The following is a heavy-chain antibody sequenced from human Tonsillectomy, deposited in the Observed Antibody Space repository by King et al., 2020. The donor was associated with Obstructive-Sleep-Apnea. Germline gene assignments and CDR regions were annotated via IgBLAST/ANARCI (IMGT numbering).Heavy chain of an antibody. J-gene: IGHJ5*02. D-gene: IGHD1-26*01. CDR3: ARVGGVYSWSYCIDL. V-gene: IGHV4-39*07. Sequence: QLQESGPGLVRASETLSLTCSVSGGSVSSGHYYWGWIRQPPGKGLEWMATIYYSGSTYYNLSLKSRVTISVDTSKNHFSLKLSSVTAADTAVYYCARVGGVYSWSYCIDLWGQGTLVTVSS. CDR2: IYYSGST. CDR1: GGSVSSGHYY.